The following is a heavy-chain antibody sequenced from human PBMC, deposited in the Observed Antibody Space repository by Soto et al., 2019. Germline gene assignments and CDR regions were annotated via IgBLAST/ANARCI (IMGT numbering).Heavy chain of an antibody. J-gene: IGHJ3*01. CDR1: GFTVSSNY. CDR2: IYSGGST. CDR3: TSLVLDEHSSRLD. V-gene: IGHV3-53*01. D-gene: IGHD6-13*01. Sequence: EVQLVESGGGLIQPGGSLRLSCAASGFTVSSNYMSWVRQAPGKGLEWVSVIYSGGSTYYADSVKGRFTISRDNSKNTAYLQMNSLKTEDTAVYYCTSLVLDEHSSRLDWGQGTMVTVSS.